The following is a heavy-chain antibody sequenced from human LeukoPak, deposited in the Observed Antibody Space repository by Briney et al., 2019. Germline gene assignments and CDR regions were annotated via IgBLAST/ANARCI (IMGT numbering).Heavy chain of an antibody. Sequence: GGSLRLSCAASEFTFSDYSMNWVRQAPGKGLEWVGRTRNKANSYTTEYAASVKGRFTISRDDSKNSLYLQMNSLKTEDTAVYYCARAGGSYGDYSHYFDYWGQGTLVTVSS. J-gene: IGHJ4*02. CDR2: TRNKANSYTT. V-gene: IGHV3-72*01. CDR1: EFTFSDYS. D-gene: IGHD4-17*01. CDR3: ARAGGSYGDYSHYFDY.